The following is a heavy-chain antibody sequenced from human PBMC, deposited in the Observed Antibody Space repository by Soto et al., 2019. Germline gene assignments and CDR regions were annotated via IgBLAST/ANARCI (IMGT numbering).Heavy chain of an antibody. V-gene: IGHV3-33*01. CDR2: IWYDGSNK. CDR1: GFTFSSYG. J-gene: IGHJ6*02. CDR3: ARDRRMVRYGMDV. Sequence: QVQLVESGGGVVQPGRSLRLSCAASGFTFSSYGMHWVRQAPGKGLEWVAVIWYDGSNKNYADSVKGRFTISRDNSKNTLYLQMNSLRAEDTAVYYCARDRRMVRYGMDVWGQGTTVTVSS. D-gene: IGHD3-10*01.